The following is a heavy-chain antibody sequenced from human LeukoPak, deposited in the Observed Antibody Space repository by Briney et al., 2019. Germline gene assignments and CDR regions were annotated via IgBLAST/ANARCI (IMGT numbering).Heavy chain of an antibody. CDR3: ATGSSGTWDD. Sequence: GGSLRLSCAASGFTFSRYWMTWVRQAPGKGLEWVANINEDGSGKYYVDSVKGRFTISRDNAKNSVYLQMNSLRAEDTAVFYCATGSSGTWDDWGQGTLVTVSS. J-gene: IGHJ4*02. D-gene: IGHD6-25*01. CDR2: INEDGSGK. V-gene: IGHV3-7*01. CDR1: GFTFSRYW.